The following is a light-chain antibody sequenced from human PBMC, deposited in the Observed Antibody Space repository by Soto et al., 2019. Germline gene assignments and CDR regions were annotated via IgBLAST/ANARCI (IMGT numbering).Light chain of an antibody. J-gene: IGKJ2*01. CDR1: QSISSW. CDR3: QQYNSYST. CDR2: KAS. Sequence: DIQMTQSPSTLSASVGDRVTITCRASQSISSWLAWYQQKPGKAPKLLIYKASSLESGVPSRFSGTGSGTEFTLTISRLQPDDFATHYCQQYNSYSTFGQGTKLEIK. V-gene: IGKV1-5*03.